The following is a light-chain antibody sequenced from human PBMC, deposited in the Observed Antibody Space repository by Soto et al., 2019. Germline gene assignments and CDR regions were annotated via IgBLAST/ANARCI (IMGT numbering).Light chain of an antibody. CDR2: DDR. J-gene: IGLJ1*01. V-gene: IGLV3-21*02. Sequence: SYELTQPPSVSVAPGQTASISCGGNNIGSRSVHWYQQKPGQAPVLVVYDDRDRPSGIPERFAGSNSGNTATLTISRVEAGDEADSYCQVWDSTSDHYVFGSGTKVTVL. CDR3: QVWDSTSDHYV. CDR1: NIGSRS.